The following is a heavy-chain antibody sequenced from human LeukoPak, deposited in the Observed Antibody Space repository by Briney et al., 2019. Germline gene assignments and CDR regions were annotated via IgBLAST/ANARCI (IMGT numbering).Heavy chain of an antibody. D-gene: IGHD2-15*01. J-gene: IGHJ6*03. V-gene: IGHV3-30*03. Sequence: GGSLRLSCVVSGFSFSDSYMTWIRQTPGKGLEWVAVISYDGSNKYYADSVKGRFTISRDTSKNTLYLQMNSLRAEDTAVYYCARVLRYCSGGNCYSGGLGYMDVWGKGTTVTISS. CDR1: GFSFSDSY. CDR3: ARVLRYCSGGNCYSGGLGYMDV. CDR2: ISYDGSNK.